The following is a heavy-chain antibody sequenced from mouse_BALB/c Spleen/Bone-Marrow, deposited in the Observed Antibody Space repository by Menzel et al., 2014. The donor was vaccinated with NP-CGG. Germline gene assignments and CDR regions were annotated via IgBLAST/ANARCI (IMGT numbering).Heavy chain of an antibody. CDR3: ARGSSYFDY. CDR1: GFTFXDYY. J-gene: IGHJ2*01. D-gene: IGHD1-1*01. CDR2: ISDGGSYT. Sequence: EVKLVESGGGLVKPGGSLKLSCAASGFTFXDYYMYWVRQTPEKRLEWVATISDGGSYTYCPDSVKGRFTISRDNAKNNLYPQMSSLKSEDTAMYYCARGSSYFDYWGQGTTLTVSS. V-gene: IGHV5-4*02.